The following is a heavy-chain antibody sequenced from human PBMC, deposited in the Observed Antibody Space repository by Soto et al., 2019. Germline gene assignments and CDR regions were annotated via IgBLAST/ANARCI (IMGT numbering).Heavy chain of an antibody. CDR3: ARDPQIFDC. J-gene: IGHJ4*02. Sequence: KFQGRVTMTTDTSTSTAYMELRSLRSDDTAVYYCARDPQIFDCWGQGTLVTVSS. V-gene: IGHV1-18*01.